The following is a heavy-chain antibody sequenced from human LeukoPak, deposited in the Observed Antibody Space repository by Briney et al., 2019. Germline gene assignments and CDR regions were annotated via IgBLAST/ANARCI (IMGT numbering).Heavy chain of an antibody. CDR3: AKGCSSTSCFLCYYYYGMDV. V-gene: IGHV3-30*18. CDR2: ISYDGSNK. J-gene: IGHJ6*02. Sequence: GGSLRLSCAASGFTFSSYGMHWVRQAPGKGLEWVAVISYDGSNKYYADSVKGRFTISRDNSKNTLYLQMNSLRAEDTAVYYCAKGCSSTSCFLCYYYYGMDVWGQGTTVTVSS. D-gene: IGHD2-2*01. CDR1: GFTFSSYG.